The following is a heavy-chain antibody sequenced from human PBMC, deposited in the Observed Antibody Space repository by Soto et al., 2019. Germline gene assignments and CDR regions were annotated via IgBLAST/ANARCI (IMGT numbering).Heavy chain of an antibody. D-gene: IGHD2-2*01. CDR1: GFTVSSNY. Sequence: HPGGSLRLSCAASGFTVSSNYMSWVRQDPGKGLEWVSVIYSGGSTYYADSVKGRFTISRHNSKNTLYLQMNSLRAEDTAVYYCARDRGCSSTSCYDPWGQGTLVTVSS. CDR2: IYSGGST. CDR3: ARDRGCSSTSCYDP. V-gene: IGHV3-53*04. J-gene: IGHJ5*02.